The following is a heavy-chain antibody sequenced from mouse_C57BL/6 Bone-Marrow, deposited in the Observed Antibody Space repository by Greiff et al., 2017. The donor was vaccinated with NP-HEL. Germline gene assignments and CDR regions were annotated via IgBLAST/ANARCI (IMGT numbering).Heavy chain of an antibody. CDR3: AREELWYGNLPYFDV. J-gene: IGHJ1*03. CDR2: IYPGDGDT. CDR1: GYAFSSSW. D-gene: IGHD2-10*02. V-gene: IGHV1-82*01. Sequence: QVQLKQSGPELVKPGASVKISCKASGYAFSSSWMNWVKQRPGKGLEWIGRIYPGDGDTNYNGKFKGKATLTDDKSSSTAYMQLSSLTSEDSAVYFCAREELWYGNLPYFDVWGTGTTVTVSS.